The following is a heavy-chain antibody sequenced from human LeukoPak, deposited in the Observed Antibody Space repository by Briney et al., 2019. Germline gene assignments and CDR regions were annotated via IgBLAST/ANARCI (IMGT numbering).Heavy chain of an antibody. D-gene: IGHD5-18*01. Sequence: KPGGSLRLSCSVSGFTFSSYAMHWARQAPGKGLEYVSGISSDGGSRIYADSVKGRFIISRDNSKNTLYLQMTSLRAEDTAVYYCVRRSYNFGYDSWGQGTLVTVSS. CDR3: VRRSYNFGYDS. V-gene: IGHV3-64D*09. J-gene: IGHJ5*01. CDR2: ISSDGGSR. CDR1: GFTFSSYA.